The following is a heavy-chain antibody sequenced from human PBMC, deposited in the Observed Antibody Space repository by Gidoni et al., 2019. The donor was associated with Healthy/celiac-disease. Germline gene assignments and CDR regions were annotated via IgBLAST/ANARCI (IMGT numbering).Heavy chain of an antibody. J-gene: IGHJ5*02. Sequence: QLQLQESGPGLVQPSETLSLTSTVSGGSISSTSYYVGWILQPPGKGLEWIGSIYYSGGTYYNPSLKSRVTISVDTSKNQFSLKLSSVTAADTAVYYGASHQSGNWFDPWGQGTLVTVSS. CDR2: IYYSGGT. CDR3: ASHQSGNWFDP. CDR1: GGSISSTSYY. V-gene: IGHV4-39*01.